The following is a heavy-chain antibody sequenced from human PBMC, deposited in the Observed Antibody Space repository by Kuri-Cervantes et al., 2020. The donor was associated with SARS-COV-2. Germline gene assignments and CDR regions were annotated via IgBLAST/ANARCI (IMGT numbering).Heavy chain of an antibody. Sequence: GGFLRLSCASSGVTFSSYSMNWVRQAPGKGLEWVSYISSSSSTIYYADSVKGRFTISRDNAKNSLYLRMNSLRAEDTAVYYCARDHGIPLYYDYVWGSYRYRHNWFDPWGQGTLVTVSS. D-gene: IGHD3-16*02. V-gene: IGHV3-48*01. CDR1: GVTFSSYS. CDR2: ISSSSSTI. J-gene: IGHJ5*02. CDR3: ARDHGIPLYYDYVWGSYRYRHNWFDP.